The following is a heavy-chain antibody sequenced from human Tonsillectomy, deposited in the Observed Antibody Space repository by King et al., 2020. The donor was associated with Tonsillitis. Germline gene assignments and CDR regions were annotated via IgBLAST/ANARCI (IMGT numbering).Heavy chain of an antibody. Sequence: VQLQESGPGLVKPSETLSLTCTVSGGSISSSSYYWGWIRQPPGKGLDWIGSIYYSGSTYYNPSLKSRVTISVDTSKNQFSLKLSSVTAADTAVYYCARHAGYSGYVTFDYWGQGTLVTVSS. CDR1: GGSISSSSYY. V-gene: IGHV4-39*01. CDR3: ARHAGYSGYVTFDY. J-gene: IGHJ4*02. CDR2: IYYSGST. D-gene: IGHD5-12*01.